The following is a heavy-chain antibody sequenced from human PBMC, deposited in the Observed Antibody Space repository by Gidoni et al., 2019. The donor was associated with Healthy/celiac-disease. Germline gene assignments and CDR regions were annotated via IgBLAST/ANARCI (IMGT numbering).Heavy chain of an antibody. D-gene: IGHD3-22*01. V-gene: IGHV3-21*01. CDR3: ARNYDSSGYYYPDAFDI. CDR2: SSSSSSYI. CDR1: GFTFSSLS. J-gene: IGHJ3*02. Sequence: EVQLVESGGGLVKPGGSLRLSCAASGFTFSSLSMNWFRQAPGKGLEWVSSSSSSSSYIYYADSVTGRFTISRDNAKNSLYLQMNSLRAEDTAVYYCARNYDSSGYYYPDAFDIWGQGTMVTVSS.